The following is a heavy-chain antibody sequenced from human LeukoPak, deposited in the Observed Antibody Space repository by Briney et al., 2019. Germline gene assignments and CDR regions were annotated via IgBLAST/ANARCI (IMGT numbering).Heavy chain of an antibody. Sequence: PSEXXXXXCAVYGGSFSGYYWSWLRQPPGKGLEWIGEINHSGSTNYNPSLTSRVTISVDTSKNQFSLNLSSVTAADTAVYYCARGGIQLPYWGQGTLVTVSS. CDR2: INHSGST. CDR3: ARGGIQLPY. V-gene: IGHV4-34*01. D-gene: IGHD5-18*01. J-gene: IGHJ4*02. CDR1: GGSFSGYY.